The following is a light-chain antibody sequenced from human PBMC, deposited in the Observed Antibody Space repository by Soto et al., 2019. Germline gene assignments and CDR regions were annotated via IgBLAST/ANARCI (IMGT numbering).Light chain of an antibody. CDR1: QSVSSN. J-gene: IGKJ1*01. CDR3: QQYNNWPSWT. CDR2: GAS. V-gene: IGKV3-15*01. Sequence: EIVLTQSPATLSVSPGERAPLSCMASQSVSSNLAWYQQKPGQAPRLLIYGASTRATGIPARFSGSGSGTDFTLTISSLEPEDFAVYYCQQYNNWPSWTFGQGTKVDI.